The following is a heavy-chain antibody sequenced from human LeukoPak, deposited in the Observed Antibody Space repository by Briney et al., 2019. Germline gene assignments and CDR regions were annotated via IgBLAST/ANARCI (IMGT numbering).Heavy chain of an antibody. D-gene: IGHD5-18*01. CDR1: GGSISSYY. V-gene: IGHV4-4*07. CDR3: ARHMRSGYSYGYGYFDY. CDR2: IYTSGST. Sequence: SETLSLTCTVSGGSISSYYWSWIRQPAGKGLEWIGRIYTSGSTYYNPSLKSRVTMSVDTSKNQFSLKLSSVTAADTAVYYCARHMRSGYSYGYGYFDYWGQGTLVTVSS. J-gene: IGHJ4*02.